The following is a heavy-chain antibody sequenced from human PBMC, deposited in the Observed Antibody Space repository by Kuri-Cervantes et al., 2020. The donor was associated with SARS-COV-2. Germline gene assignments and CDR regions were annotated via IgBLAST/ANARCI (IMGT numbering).Heavy chain of an antibody. CDR2: ISSNGGST. V-gene: IGHV3-64D*08. D-gene: IGHD1-26*01. Sequence: GESLKISCSASGFTFSSYAMHWVRQAPGKGLEYVPAISSNGGSTYYADSVQGRFTISRDNSKNTLYLQMSSLRAEDTAVYYCVKRPSSGRYYYYGMDVWGQGTTVTVSS. CDR1: GFTFSSYA. J-gene: IGHJ6*02. CDR3: VKRPSSGRYYYYGMDV.